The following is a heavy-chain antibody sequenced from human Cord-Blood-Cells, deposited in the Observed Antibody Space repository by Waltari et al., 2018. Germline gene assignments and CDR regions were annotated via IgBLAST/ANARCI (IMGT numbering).Heavy chain of an antibody. Sequence: QVQLVESGGGVVQPGGSLRLSCAASGFTFSSYGMHWVRQAPGKGLVWVDCIRYDGSNKYYADSVKGRFTISRDNSKNTLYLQMNSLRAEDTAVYYCAKVRLYSSSWYNWFDPWGQGTLVTVSS. V-gene: IGHV3-30*02. J-gene: IGHJ5*02. CDR1: GFTFSSYG. D-gene: IGHD6-13*01. CDR2: IRYDGSNK. CDR3: AKVRLYSSSWYNWFDP.